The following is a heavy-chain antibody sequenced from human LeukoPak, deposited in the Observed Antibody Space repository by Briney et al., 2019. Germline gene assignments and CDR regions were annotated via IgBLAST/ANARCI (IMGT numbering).Heavy chain of an antibody. CDR3: ARGRAVAGTGPVGY. CDR2: IKQDGSEK. V-gene: IGHV3-7*01. Sequence: PGGSLRLSCAASGFTFSSYWMSWVRQAPGKGLEWVANIKQDGSEKYYVDSVKGRFTISRDNAKNSLYLQMNSLRAEDTAVYYCARGRAVAGTGPVGYWGQGTLVTVSS. D-gene: IGHD6-19*01. CDR1: GFTFSSYW. J-gene: IGHJ4*02.